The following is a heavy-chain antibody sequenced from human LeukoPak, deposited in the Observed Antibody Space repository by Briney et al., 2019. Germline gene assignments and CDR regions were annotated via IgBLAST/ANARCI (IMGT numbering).Heavy chain of an antibody. CDR2: FYHGGST. J-gene: IGHJ5*02. CDR3: ARQRAYEKRWGIAVARAWFDP. CDR1: GYSISTGYY. Sequence: SETLSLTCTVSGYSISTGYYWDWIRQPPGKGLEWIGTFYHGGSTYYNPSLKSRVTISVDTSKNQFSLNLTSVTAADTAVYYCARQRAYEKRWGIAVARAWFDPWGQGTLVTVSS. D-gene: IGHD6-19*01. V-gene: IGHV4-38-2*02.